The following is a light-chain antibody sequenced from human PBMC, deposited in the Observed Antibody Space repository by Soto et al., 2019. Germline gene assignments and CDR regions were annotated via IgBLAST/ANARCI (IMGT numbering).Light chain of an antibody. CDR1: QSINSW. CDR3: QRYNAFSQT. CDR2: DSS. V-gene: IGKV1-5*01. Sequence: DIQMTQSPSTLSASVGDRVTITCRASQSINSWLAWYQQKPGKAPQVLIYDSSSLQTGVPSRFSGSGSGTEFTLTIDSLQPEDFATYYCQRYNAFSQTFDQGTKVEI. J-gene: IGKJ1*01.